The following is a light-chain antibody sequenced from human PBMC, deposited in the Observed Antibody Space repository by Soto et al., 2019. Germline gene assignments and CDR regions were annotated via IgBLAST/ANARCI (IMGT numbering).Light chain of an antibody. V-gene: IGKV4-1*01. Sequence: DIVVTQSPDSLSVSLGERATIRCKSSQSVLYGRNNKHYLAWYQQKPGQSPKLLIYWASTRESGVXXXXXXXXXXXXXXXXISSLQAEDVAIYYCQQYYDNPYSFGQGTKLEIK. CDR1: QSVLYGRNNKHY. J-gene: IGKJ2*01. CDR3: QQYYDNPYS. CDR2: WAS.